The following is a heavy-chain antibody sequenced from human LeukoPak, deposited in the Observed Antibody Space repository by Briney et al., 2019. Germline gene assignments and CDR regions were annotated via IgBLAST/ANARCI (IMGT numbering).Heavy chain of an antibody. D-gene: IGHD5-12*01. CDR2: ISYTSTHI. CDR1: GLTFSSYP. CDR3: ARSPPRGYSGHDDWPAYNFDY. Sequence: GSLRLSCAASGLTFSSYPMNWVRQAPGEGLEWVSSISYTSTHINYADSVKGRFTISRDNAKNSLYLQMSSLRAEDTAVYYCARSPPRGYSGHDDWPAYNFDYWGQGTLVTVSS. J-gene: IGHJ4*02. V-gene: IGHV3-21*01.